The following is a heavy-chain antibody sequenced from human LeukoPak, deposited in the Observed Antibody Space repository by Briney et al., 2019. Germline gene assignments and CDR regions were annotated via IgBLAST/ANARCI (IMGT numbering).Heavy chain of an antibody. CDR2: INHSGST. V-gene: IGHV4-34*01. J-gene: IGHJ6*04. Sequence: PSETLSLTCAVYGGSFSGYYWSWIRQPPGKGLEWIGEINHSGSTNYNPSLKSRVTISVDTSKNQFSLKLSSVTAADTAVYYRASLALPLITISYGRDVGAKGTTVTVSS. CDR1: GGSFSGYY. CDR3: ASLALPLITISYGRDV. D-gene: IGHD3-3*01.